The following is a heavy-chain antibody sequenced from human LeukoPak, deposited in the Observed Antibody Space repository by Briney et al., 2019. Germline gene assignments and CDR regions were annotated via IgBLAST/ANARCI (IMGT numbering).Heavy chain of an antibody. CDR1: GGSISISY. V-gene: IGHV4-59*01. Sequence: PSETLSLTCTVSGGSISISYWGWIRQPPGKGLEWIGDIYSSGRTNYNPSLKSRVTISIDTSKNQFSLKMGSLTAADTAVYYCARGPTVTTDYWGQGILVTVSS. CDR3: ARGPTVTTDY. CDR2: IYSSGRT. J-gene: IGHJ4*02. D-gene: IGHD4-17*01.